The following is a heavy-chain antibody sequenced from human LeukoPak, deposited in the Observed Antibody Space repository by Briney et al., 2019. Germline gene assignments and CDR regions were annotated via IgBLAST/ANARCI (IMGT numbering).Heavy chain of an antibody. CDR2: ISAYNGNT. V-gene: IGHV1-18*01. CDR1: GYTFTSYG. D-gene: IGHD3-3*01. J-gene: IGHJ6*02. CDR3: ARENVSYDFWSGFIPYYYYYGMDV. Sequence: ASMKVSCKASGYTFTSYGISWVRQAPGQGLEWMGWISAYNGNTNYAQKLQGRVTMTTDTSTSTAYMELRSLRSDDTAVYYCARENVSYDFWSGFIPYYYYYGMDVWGQGTTVTVSS.